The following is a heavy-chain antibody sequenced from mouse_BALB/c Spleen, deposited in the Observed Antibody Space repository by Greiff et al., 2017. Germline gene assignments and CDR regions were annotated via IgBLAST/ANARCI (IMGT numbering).Heavy chain of an antibody. J-gene: IGHJ1*01. CDR3: ARDYYGSSYWYFDV. CDR1: GYTFTSYT. V-gene: IGHV1-4*01. CDR2: INPSSGYT. Sequence: QVQLQQSGAELARPGASVKMSCKASGYTFTSYTMHWVNQRPGQGLEWIGYINPSSGYTNYNQKFKDKATLTADKSSSTAYMQLSSLTSEDSAVYYCARDYYGSSYWYFDVWGAGTTVTVSS. D-gene: IGHD1-1*01.